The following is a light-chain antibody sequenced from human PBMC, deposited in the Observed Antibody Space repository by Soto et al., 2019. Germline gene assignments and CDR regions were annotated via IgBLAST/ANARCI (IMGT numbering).Light chain of an antibody. V-gene: IGLV2-11*01. CDR3: SSYAGTYSVL. Sequence: QSALTQPRSVSGSPGQSVTISCTGTSSDVGTSNHVSWYQQHPGKAPKVMIFDVNKRSSTVPDRFSGSKSGNTASLTIAGLQAEDEADYYCSSYAGTYSVLFGGGTKLTVL. CDR2: DVN. J-gene: IGLJ2*01. CDR1: SSDVGTSNH.